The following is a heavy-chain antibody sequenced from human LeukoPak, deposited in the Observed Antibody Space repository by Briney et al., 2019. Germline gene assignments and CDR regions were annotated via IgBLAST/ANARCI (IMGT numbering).Heavy chain of an antibody. V-gene: IGHV4-34*01. CDR2: INHSGST. D-gene: IGHD5-18*01. CDR1: GGSFSGYY. CDR3: ARVRGYSYGYGGRWFDP. Sequence: SETLSLTCAVYGGSFSGYYWSWIRQPPGKGLEWIGEINHSGSTNYNPSLKSRVTISVDTSKNQFSLKLSSVTAADTAVYYCARVRGYSYGYGGRWFDPWGQGTLVTVSS. J-gene: IGHJ5*02.